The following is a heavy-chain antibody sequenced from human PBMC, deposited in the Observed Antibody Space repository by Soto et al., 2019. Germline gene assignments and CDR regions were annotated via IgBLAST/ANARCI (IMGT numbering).Heavy chain of an antibody. CDR1: GGYFSCYY. Sequence: SETLSLTCAVYGGYFSCYYWSWIRQPPGKGLEWIGEINHSGSTNYNPSLKSRVTISVDTSKNQFSLKLSSVTAADTAVYYCAMDTYYYDSSGYTRPDAFDIWGQGTMVTVSS. CDR3: AMDTYYYDSSGYTRPDAFDI. D-gene: IGHD3-22*01. V-gene: IGHV4-34*01. J-gene: IGHJ3*02. CDR2: INHSGST.